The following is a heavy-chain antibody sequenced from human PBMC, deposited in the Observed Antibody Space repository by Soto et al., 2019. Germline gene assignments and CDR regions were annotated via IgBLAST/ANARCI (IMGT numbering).Heavy chain of an antibody. CDR1: GFICSSYD. V-gene: IGHV3-23*01. J-gene: IGHJ3*01. Sequence: EVQVLVSGGDVLQPGGSLRLSCAASGFICSSYDMSWVRQAPGKGLDWVSTILAGGSTYYADSVKGRFTISRDRSTNTVFLQMNSLTAGDTAVYYCAKATATGGGAFDFCGQGTMVTVSS. D-gene: IGHD2-8*02. CDR2: ILAGGST. CDR3: AKATATGGGAFDF.